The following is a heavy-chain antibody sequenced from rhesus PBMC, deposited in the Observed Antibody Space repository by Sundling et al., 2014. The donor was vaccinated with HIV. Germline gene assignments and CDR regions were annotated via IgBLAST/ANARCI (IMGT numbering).Heavy chain of an antibody. D-gene: IGHD3-28*01. CDR1: GVSIGDYYY. CDR2: IYGNSATT. CDR3: ARDMIGYFDY. V-gene: IGHV4-73*01. Sequence: QVTLQQWGEGLVKPSETLSLTCAVYGVSIGDYYYWAWIRQPPGRGLEWIGFIYGNSATTKYNPSLKTRVTISKDTSKNQFSLKLSSVTAADTAVYYCARDMIGYFDYWGQGVLVTVSS. J-gene: IGHJ4*01.